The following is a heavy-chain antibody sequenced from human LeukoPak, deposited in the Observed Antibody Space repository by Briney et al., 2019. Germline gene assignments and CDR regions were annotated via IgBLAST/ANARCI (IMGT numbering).Heavy chain of an antibody. J-gene: IGHJ4*02. V-gene: IGHV3-7*04. CDR2: IKQDGSKK. CDR3: TRVGYIDEGIDY. D-gene: IGHD5-24*01. CDR1: GFTFSSYA. Sequence: PGVSLRLSCAASGFTFSSYAMSWVRQAPGKGLEWVANIKQDGSKKSYVGSVKGRFTISRDNAKNSLYLQMNSLRAEDTAIYYCTRVGYIDEGIDYWGQGTLVTVSS.